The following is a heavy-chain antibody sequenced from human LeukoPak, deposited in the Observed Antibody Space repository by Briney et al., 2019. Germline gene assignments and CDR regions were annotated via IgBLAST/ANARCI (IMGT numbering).Heavy chain of an antibody. J-gene: IGHJ3*01. CDR3: ARCTASCYANAFDV. D-gene: IGHD2-2*01. V-gene: IGHV3-48*02. CDR2: ISDSSSAI. Sequence: GGSLRLSCAASGFTFSSYSMNWVRQAPGKGLEWVSYISDSSSAIYYADSVKGRFTISRDNAKNSLYLQMNSLRDEDTAVYYCARCTASCYANAFDVWGQGTLLTVSS. CDR1: GFTFSSYS.